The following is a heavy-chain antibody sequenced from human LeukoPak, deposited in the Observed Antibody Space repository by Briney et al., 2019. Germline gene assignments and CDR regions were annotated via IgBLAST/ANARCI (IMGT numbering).Heavy chain of an antibody. V-gene: IGHV4-59*01. CDR1: GGSISSYY. J-gene: IGHJ3*02. Sequence: SETLSLTCTVSGGSISSYYWSWIRQPPGKGLEWIGYIYYSGSTNYNPSLKSRVTISVDTCKNQFSLKLSSVTAADTAVYYCARDLAVRAFDIWGQGTMVTVSS. CDR2: IYYSGST. D-gene: IGHD3-3*02. CDR3: ARDLAVRAFDI.